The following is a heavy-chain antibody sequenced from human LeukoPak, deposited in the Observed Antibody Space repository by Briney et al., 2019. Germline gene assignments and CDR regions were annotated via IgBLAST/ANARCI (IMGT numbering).Heavy chain of an antibody. CDR2: ISYDEINE. Sequence: PGRSLRLSCAASGFTFSTYNIHWVRQAPGKGLEWVAVISYDEINEYYADSVKGRFTISRDNSRNTLYLQMNSLRAEDTALYYCAREYFTGWYDYWGQGTLVTVSA. CDR1: GFTFSTYN. J-gene: IGHJ4*02. V-gene: IGHV3-30-3*01. CDR3: AREYFTGWYDY. D-gene: IGHD6-19*01.